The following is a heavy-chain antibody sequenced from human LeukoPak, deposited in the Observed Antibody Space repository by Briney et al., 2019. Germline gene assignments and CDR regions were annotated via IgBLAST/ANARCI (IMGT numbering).Heavy chain of an antibody. CDR1: GGSISSSSYY. D-gene: IGHD5-24*01. CDR3: ARVSEMATAYFDY. CDR2: IYYSGST. V-gene: IGHV4-39*07. J-gene: IGHJ4*02. Sequence: PSETLSLTCTVSGGSISSSSYYWGWIRQPPGKGLEWIGSIYYSGSTYYNPSLKSRVTISVDTSKNQFSLKLSSVTAADTVVYYCARVSEMATAYFDYWGQGTLVTVSS.